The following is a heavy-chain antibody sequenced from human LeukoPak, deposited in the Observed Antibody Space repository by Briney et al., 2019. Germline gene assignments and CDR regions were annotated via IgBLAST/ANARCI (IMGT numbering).Heavy chain of an antibody. D-gene: IGHD3-3*01. CDR3: ARDPTYYDFWSPSSSGYFDL. CDR1: GYTFTSYG. J-gene: IGHJ2*01. CDR2: ISAYNGNT. V-gene: IGHV1-18*01. Sequence: ASVKVSCKASGYTFTSYGISWVRQAPGQGLEWMGWISAYNGNTNYAQKLQGRVTMTTDTSTSTAYMELRSLRSDDTAVYYCARDPTYYDFWSPSSSGYFDLWGRGTLVTVSS.